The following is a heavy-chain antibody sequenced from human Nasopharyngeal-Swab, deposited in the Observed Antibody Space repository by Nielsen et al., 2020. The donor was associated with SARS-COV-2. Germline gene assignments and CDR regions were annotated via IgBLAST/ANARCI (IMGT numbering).Heavy chain of an antibody. CDR3: TTYYGDSHSYLYYHAMDV. D-gene: IGHD4-17*01. V-gene: IGHV3-15*01. J-gene: IGHJ6*02. CDR1: GLTFRNAW. CDR2: IKSKTDGGAT. Sequence: GGSLRLSCAASGLTFRNAWMNWVRQVPGRGLEWVGRIKSKTDGGATDYAAPVKGRFSISRDDSKNTIYVQMNSLKTEDTAVYYCTTYYGDSHSYLYYHAMDVWGQGTTVTVSS.